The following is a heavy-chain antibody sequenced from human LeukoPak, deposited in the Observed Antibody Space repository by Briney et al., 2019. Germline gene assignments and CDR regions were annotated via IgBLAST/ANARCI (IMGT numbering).Heavy chain of an antibody. CDR1: GGSSSSYY. V-gene: IGHV4-59*08. CDR2: IYYSGST. CDR3: ARQSCSGGSCYPDY. J-gene: IGHJ4*02. D-gene: IGHD2-15*01. Sequence: SEPLSLTCTVSGGSSSSYYWSWIRQPPGKGLEWIGYIYYSGSTNYNPSLKSRVTISVDTSKNQFSLKLSSVTAADTAVYYCARQSCSGGSCYPDYWGRGTLVTVSS.